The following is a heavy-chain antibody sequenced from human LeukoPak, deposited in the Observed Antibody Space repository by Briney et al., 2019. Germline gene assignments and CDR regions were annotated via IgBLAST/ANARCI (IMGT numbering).Heavy chain of an antibody. J-gene: IGHJ6*03. CDR1: GYTFTGYY. D-gene: IGHD2-8*01. V-gene: IGHV1-2*02. CDR3: ARDPREDIVLMVYANYMDV. CDR2: INPNSGGT. Sequence: ASVKVSCKASGYTFTGYYMHWVRQAPGQGLEWMGWINPNSGGTNCAQKFQGRVTMTRDTSISTAYMELSRLRSDDTAVYYCARDPREDIVLMVYANYMDVWGKGTTVTVSS.